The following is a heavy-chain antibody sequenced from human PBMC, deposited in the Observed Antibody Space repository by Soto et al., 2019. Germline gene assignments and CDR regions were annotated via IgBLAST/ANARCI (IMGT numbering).Heavy chain of an antibody. J-gene: IGHJ3*02. D-gene: IGHD2-8*01. CDR1: GGSISSSSYY. Sequence: SETLSLTCTVSGGSISSSSYYWGWIRQPPGKGLEWIGSIYYSGSTYYNPSLKSRVTISVDTSKNQFSLKLSSVTAADTAVYYCARPLLMVYAYDAFDIWGQGTMVTVS. CDR3: ARPLLMVYAYDAFDI. V-gene: IGHV4-39*01. CDR2: IYYSGST.